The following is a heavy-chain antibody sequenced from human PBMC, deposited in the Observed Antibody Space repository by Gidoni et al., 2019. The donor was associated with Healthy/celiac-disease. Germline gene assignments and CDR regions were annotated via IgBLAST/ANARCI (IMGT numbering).Heavy chain of an antibody. J-gene: IGHJ2*01. CDR2: IWYDGINK. Sequence: QVQLVESGGGVVQPGRSLRLSCAASGFTFSSYGMHWVRQAPGKGLEWVAVIWYDGINKYYADSVKGRFTISRDNSKNTLYLQMNSLRAEDTAVYYCARDPSLAPWDWYFDLWGRGTLVTVSS. CDR1: GFTFSSYG. D-gene: IGHD1-26*01. CDR3: ARDPSLAPWDWYFDL. V-gene: IGHV3-33*01.